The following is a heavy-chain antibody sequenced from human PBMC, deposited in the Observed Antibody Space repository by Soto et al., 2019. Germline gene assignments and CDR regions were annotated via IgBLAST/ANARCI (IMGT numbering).Heavy chain of an antibody. J-gene: IGHJ4*02. CDR2: IKRKTDSGTT. CDR3: ATSTPVTPPSMF. D-gene: IGHD4-17*01. CDR1: GFTFTNAW. V-gene: IGHV3-15*01. Sequence: EVQLVESGGGLVKPGGSLRLSCAASGFTFTNAWMSWVRQAPGKGLEWVGRIKRKTDSGTTDYAAPVRGRFTISRDDSKNTLYLQMDSLKAEDPAVYDCATSTPVTPPSMFWGQGTLVTVSS.